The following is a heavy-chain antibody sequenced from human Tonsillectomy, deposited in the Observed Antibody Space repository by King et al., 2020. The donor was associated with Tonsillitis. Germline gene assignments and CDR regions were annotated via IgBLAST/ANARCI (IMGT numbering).Heavy chain of an antibody. J-gene: IGHJ4*02. CDR1: GYTFTDYY. Sequence: VQLVESGAEVKKPGASVQVSCKASGYTFTDYYIQWVRQAPGQGLEWMGWINPDSGGTNYAQKFQGRVTMTGDTSITTAYMDLSRLTADDTAVYYCARSGRIAVAGFDYWGQGTLVTVPA. CDR3: ARSGRIAVAGFDY. V-gene: IGHV1-2*02. D-gene: IGHD6-19*01. CDR2: INPDSGGT.